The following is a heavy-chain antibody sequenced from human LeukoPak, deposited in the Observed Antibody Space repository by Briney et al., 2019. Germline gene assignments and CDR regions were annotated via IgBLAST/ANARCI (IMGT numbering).Heavy chain of an antibody. V-gene: IGHV3-23*01. J-gene: IGHJ4*02. CDR3: AKDWTSHNGVYDCLDF. Sequence: GGSLRLSCAASGFSFGVHAMTWVRQAPGKGPEWSQLKGRFIISRDNSRNSLYLQMNSLRAEDSALYYCAKDWTSHNGVYDCLDFWGQGTQVTVSS. CDR1: GFSFGVHA. D-gene: IGHD3-16*01.